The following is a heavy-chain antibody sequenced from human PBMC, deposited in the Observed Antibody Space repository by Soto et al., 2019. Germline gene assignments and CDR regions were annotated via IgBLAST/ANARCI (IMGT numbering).Heavy chain of an antibody. V-gene: IGHV1-69*01. CDR2: IIPMFPTT. Sequence: QVQLVQSGAEVKRPGSSVKVSCKASGDTFSSYAIHWVRQAPGQGLEWMGGIIPMFPTTNYAHNFKGRVTITADESTSTAYMELSSLTSEDTAVYYCARDSYSADYGKWGQGTLVTVSS. CDR1: GDTFSSYA. CDR3: ARDSYSADYGK. J-gene: IGHJ4*02. D-gene: IGHD3-10*01.